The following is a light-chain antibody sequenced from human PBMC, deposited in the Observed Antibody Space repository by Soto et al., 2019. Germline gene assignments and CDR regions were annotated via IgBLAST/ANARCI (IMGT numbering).Light chain of an antibody. Sequence: DIQVAQSPCSLSASVGDIVTISCRASQSIRNSLNWYQQRPGKPPQLLIYSASRLQSGAPSRFSGSGSGTDFTLTISRLQPEDVATYYCKKSYGSPINFGQGTRLEIK. CDR2: SAS. V-gene: IGKV1-39*01. CDR3: KKSYGSPIN. CDR1: QSIRNS. J-gene: IGKJ5*01.